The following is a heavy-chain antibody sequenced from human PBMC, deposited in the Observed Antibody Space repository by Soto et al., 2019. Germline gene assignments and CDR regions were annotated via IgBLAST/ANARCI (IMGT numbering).Heavy chain of an antibody. D-gene: IGHD3-22*01. CDR2: IYYSGST. CDR1: GGSISSGGYY. CDR3: ARGYDSSGYYLFVAFDI. V-gene: IGHV4-31*03. J-gene: IGHJ3*02. Sequence: QVQLQESGPGLVKPSQTLSLTCTVSGGSISSGGYYWSWIRQHPGKGLEWIGYIYYSGSTYYNPSLKSRVTISVDTSKNQFSLKLSSVTAADTAVYYCARGYDSSGYYLFVAFDIWGQGTMVTVSS.